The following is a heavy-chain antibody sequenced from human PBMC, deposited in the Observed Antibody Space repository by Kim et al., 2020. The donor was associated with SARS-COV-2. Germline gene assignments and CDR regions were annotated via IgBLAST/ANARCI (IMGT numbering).Heavy chain of an antibody. J-gene: IGHJ3*02. Sequence: GGSLRLSCAAAGFSSSNAWMSWVRQAPGKGLEWVGRVKSKSDGGTREYPTSVEGRFIVSRDDSKNTVYLQMNSLKTEDTAVYYCTTVAGRESYAFDIWGQGTMVTVSS. CDR3: TTVAGRESYAFDI. V-gene: IGHV3-15*01. CDR2: VKSKSDGGTR. CDR1: GFSSSNAW.